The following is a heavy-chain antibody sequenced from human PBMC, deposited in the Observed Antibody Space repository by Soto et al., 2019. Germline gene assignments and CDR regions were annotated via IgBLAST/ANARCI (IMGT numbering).Heavy chain of an antibody. CDR3: AREGVTRNYYYYGMDV. CDR1: GGSISSGDYY. D-gene: IGHD2-21*02. J-gene: IGHJ6*02. CDR2: IYYNGNT. Sequence: PSETLSLTCTVSGGSISSGDYYWSWIRQLPGKDLEWIAYIYYNGNTYYTPSLKSRATISLDTSRNQFFLNLSSVTAADTAVYYCAREGVTRNYYYYGMDVWGQGTTVTVSS. V-gene: IGHV4-31*03.